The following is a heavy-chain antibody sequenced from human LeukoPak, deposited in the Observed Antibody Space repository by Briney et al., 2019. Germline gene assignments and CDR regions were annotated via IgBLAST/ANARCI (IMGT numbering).Heavy chain of an antibody. Sequence: GRSLRLSCAASGFTFSTYAMHWVRQAPGKGLEWVAVISYDGSNKYYADSVKGRFTISRDNSKNTLHLQMNSLRAEDTAVYYCAKGDSSGAFDYWGQGTLVTVSS. CDR2: ISYDGSNK. CDR3: AKGDSSGAFDY. V-gene: IGHV3-30-3*01. J-gene: IGHJ4*02. D-gene: IGHD6-19*01. CDR1: GFTFSTYA.